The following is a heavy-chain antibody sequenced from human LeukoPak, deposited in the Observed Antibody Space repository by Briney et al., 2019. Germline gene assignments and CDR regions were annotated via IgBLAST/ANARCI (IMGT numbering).Heavy chain of an antibody. V-gene: IGHV1-46*03. CDR3: ARAFLGYCSGGSCYGRGKTYYYYYMDV. D-gene: IGHD2-15*01. J-gene: IGHJ6*03. CDR2: INPSGGST. Sequence: ASVKVSCKASGGTFSSYAISWVRQAPGQGLEWMGIINPSGGSTSYAQKFQGRVTMTRDTSTSTVYMELSSLRSEDTAVYYCARAFLGYCSGGSCYGRGKTYYYYYMDVWGKGTTVTVSS. CDR1: GGTFSSYA.